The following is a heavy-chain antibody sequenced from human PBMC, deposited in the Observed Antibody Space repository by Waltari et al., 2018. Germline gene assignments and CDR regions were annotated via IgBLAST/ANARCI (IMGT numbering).Heavy chain of an antibody. J-gene: IGHJ4*02. V-gene: IGHV3-11*01. CDR2: ISSSGDTK. Sequence: QVQLVESGGGLVKPGGSLRLSCSASGFTFSHYYMSWIRQAPGKGLEWLSYISSSGDTKYYANSVKGRFTISRDNAKNSLSLQMNSLRAEDTAVYYCARGRGGGDSYDFWGQGTLVTVSS. CDR1: GFTFSHYY. D-gene: IGHD2-21*02. CDR3: ARGRGGGDSYDF.